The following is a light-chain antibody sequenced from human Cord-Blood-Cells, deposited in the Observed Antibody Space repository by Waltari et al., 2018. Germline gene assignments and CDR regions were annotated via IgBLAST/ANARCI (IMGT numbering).Light chain of an antibody. V-gene: IGLV2-14*01. CDR2: DVS. J-gene: IGLJ1*01. CDR3: SSYTSSSTYV. Sequence: QSALTQPASVSGSPGQSITISCTGTSSDVGGYNYVSWYQQHPGKAPKLIIYDVSKRPSGFFPRFCCSKFGNTASLPISAHQPEDEAAYYCSSYTSSSTYVFGTGTKVTVL. CDR1: SSDVGGYNY.